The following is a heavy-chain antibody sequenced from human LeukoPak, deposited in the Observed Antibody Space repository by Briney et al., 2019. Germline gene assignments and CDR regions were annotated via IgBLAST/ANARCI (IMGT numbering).Heavy chain of an antibody. D-gene: IGHD1-26*01. J-gene: IGHJ4*02. CDR3: ARRLGATDY. V-gene: IGHV3-7*01. CDR2: IKHDGSEK. Sequence: GGSLRLSCAASGFIFSSYWMSWVRQAPEKGLEWVATIKHDGSEKHYVDSVTGRFTISRDNAKNSLYLQMSSLRAEDTAVYYCARRLGATDYWGQGTLVTVSS. CDR1: GFIFSSYW.